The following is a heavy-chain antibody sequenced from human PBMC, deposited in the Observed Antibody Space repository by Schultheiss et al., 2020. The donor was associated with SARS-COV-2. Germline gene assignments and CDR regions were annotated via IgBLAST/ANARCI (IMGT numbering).Heavy chain of an antibody. V-gene: IGHV3-23*01. CDR3: ARDGGVVPGAISWADD. J-gene: IGHJ4*02. CDR2: ISGSGGST. Sequence: GGSLRLSCAASGFTFSSYAMHWVRQAPGKGLEWVSAISGSGGSTYYADSVKGRITISRDNFKNTVHLQMNSLRGDDTAVYFCARDGGVVPGAISWADDWGQGTLVTVSS. CDR1: GFTFSSYA. D-gene: IGHD2-2*02.